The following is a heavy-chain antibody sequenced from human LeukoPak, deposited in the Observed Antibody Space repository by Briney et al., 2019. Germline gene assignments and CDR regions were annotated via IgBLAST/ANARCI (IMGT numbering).Heavy chain of an antibody. CDR2: ISYSGGGT. CDR3: ARTYSPDY. V-gene: IGHV3-23*01. D-gene: IGHD1-26*01. CDR1: VFTFNSYA. Sequence: GGSLRLSCAASVFTFNSYAMSWVRQAPGKGLEWVSGISYSGGGTYYADSVKGRFTISRDNSKNTLYLQMNSLRAEDTAVYYCARTYSPDYWGQGTLVTVSS. J-gene: IGHJ4*02.